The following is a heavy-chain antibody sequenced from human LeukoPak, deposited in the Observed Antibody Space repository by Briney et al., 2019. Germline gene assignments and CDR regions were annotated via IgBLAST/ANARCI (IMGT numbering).Heavy chain of an antibody. CDR2: IKQDGGEK. V-gene: IGHV3-7*03. Sequence: GGSLRLSCAASEFTFSKYWMHWVRQAPGKGLEWVANIKQDGGEKYYVDSVKGRFTISRDNAKNSLYLQMNSLRAEDTALYYCAKDISFHLRGYFDYWGQGTLVTVSS. CDR1: EFTFSKYW. J-gene: IGHJ4*02. CDR3: AKDISFHLRGYFDY.